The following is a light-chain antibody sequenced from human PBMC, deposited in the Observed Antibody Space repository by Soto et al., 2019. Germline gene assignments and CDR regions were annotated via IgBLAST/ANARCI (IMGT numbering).Light chain of an antibody. V-gene: IGLV2-14*03. J-gene: IGLJ1*01. CDR2: DVS. Sequence: QSALTQPASVSGSPGQSLTISCTGTSIDIAPYNYVSWYQQHPGKAPKLMIYDVSERPSGVPDRFSGSKSGSTASLTISGLQAEDEADYYCCSYTDSSNYVFGTGTKVTVL. CDR3: CSYTDSSNYV. CDR1: SIDIAPYNY.